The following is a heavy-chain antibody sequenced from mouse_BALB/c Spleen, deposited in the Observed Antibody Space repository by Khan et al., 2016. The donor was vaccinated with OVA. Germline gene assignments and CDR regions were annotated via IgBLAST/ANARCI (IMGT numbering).Heavy chain of an antibody. D-gene: IGHD2-4*01. CDR2: ISYSGNT. CDR3: ARKDYYDYDPFPY. Sequence: EVQLQESGPGLVKPSQSLSLTCTVTGYSIPSEYTWNWIRQFPGNKLEWMGFISYSGNTRYNPSLKSRISITRNTSKNQFFLQLNSVTSEDTAKYDWARKDYYDYDPFPYWGQGTLVTVSA. V-gene: IGHV3-2*02. J-gene: IGHJ3*01. CDR1: GYSIPSEYT.